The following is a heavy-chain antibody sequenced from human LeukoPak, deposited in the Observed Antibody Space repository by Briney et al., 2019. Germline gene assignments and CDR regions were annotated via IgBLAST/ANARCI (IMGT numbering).Heavy chain of an antibody. CDR1: GGSISSYY. D-gene: IGHD3-22*01. V-gene: IGHV4-59*12. CDR3: ARIDTSGYNGYSFDY. CDR2: IYYSGNT. Sequence: SETPSLTCTVSGGSISSYYWSWIRQPPEKGLEFIGYIYYSGNTNYTPSLKSRVTISVDTSKNQFSLKLSSVAAADTAVYYCARIDTSGYNGYSFDYWGQGTLVTVSS. J-gene: IGHJ4*02.